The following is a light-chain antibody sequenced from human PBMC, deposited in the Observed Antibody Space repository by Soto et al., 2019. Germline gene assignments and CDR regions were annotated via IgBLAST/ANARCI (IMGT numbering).Light chain of an antibody. Sequence: DIQMTQSPSTLSASVGERVTITCRASQSISSWLAWYQQKPGKAPKLLIYKASSLESGVPSRFSGSGSGTEFTLTISSLQPDDFATYYCQQYNSYSLFTFGPGTKVDIK. CDR1: QSISSW. CDR3: QQYNSYSLFT. V-gene: IGKV1-5*03. J-gene: IGKJ3*01. CDR2: KAS.